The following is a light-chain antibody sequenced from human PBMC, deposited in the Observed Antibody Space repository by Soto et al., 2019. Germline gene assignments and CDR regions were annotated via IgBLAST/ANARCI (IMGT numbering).Light chain of an antibody. Sequence: DIQMTQSPSTLSESVGDRVTITGRASQRITTWLAGYQQKPGKAPKLLIYKAINLQSGVPSRFSGSGSGTEFTLTISSLQPDDFGTYYCQRYNDYQYVFGQGTKLDMK. V-gene: IGKV1-5*03. CDR2: KAI. CDR3: QRYNDYQYV. J-gene: IGKJ2*01. CDR1: QRITTW.